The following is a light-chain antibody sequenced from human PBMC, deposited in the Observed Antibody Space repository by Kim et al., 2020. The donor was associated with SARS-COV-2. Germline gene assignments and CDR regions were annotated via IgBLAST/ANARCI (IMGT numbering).Light chain of an antibody. CDR2: ETS. V-gene: IGKV3-11*01. Sequence: LAPGEMATLSCRASQSVCNSLAWFQQKPGQATRLLIFETSNRATGIPARFSGSGSGTAFTLTISSLEPEDFAVYYCQQRYNWPLTFGGGTKVDIK. J-gene: IGKJ4*01. CDR1: QSVCNS. CDR3: QQRYNWPLT.